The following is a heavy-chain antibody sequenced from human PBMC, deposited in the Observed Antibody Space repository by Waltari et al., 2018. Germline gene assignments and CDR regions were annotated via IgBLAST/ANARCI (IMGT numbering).Heavy chain of an antibody. J-gene: IGHJ4*02. CDR3: AKEDDSSGYYFDY. Sequence: QVQLVESGGGVVQPGRSLRLSCAASGFTFSSYGMHWVRQVPGKGREWVGVIWNDGSNKAYADSWKGRFTISRDNSKNTLYLQMNSLRAEDTAMYYCAKEDDSSGYYFDYWGQGTLVTVSS. D-gene: IGHD3-22*01. V-gene: IGHV3-30*18. CDR1: GFTFSSYG. CDR2: IWNDGSNK.